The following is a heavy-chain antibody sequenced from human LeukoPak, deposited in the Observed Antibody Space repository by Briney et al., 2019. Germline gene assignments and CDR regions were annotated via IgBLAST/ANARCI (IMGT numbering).Heavy chain of an antibody. V-gene: IGHV3-53*01. CDR2: IYSGGST. Sequence: PGGSLRLSCAASGFIFNNYAMSWVRQAPGKGLEWVSVIYSGGSTYYADSVKGRFTISRDNSKNTLYLQMNSLRAEDTAVYYCARDAHCTNGVCQPAFDYWGQGTLVTVSS. CDR1: GFIFNNYA. CDR3: ARDAHCTNGVCQPAFDY. J-gene: IGHJ4*02. D-gene: IGHD2-8*01.